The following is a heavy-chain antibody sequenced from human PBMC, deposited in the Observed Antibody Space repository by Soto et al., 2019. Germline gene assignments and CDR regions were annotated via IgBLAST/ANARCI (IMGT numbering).Heavy chain of an antibody. V-gene: IGHV3-30-3*01. CDR2: ISYDGSNK. Sequence: GGSLRLSCAASGFTFSSYAMHWVRQAPGKGLEWVAVISYDGSNKYYADSVKGRFTISRDNSKNTLYLQMNSLRAEDTAVYYCARDGPYAYCSSTSCSSALGAMDVWGQGTTVTVSS. CDR1: GFTFSSYA. J-gene: IGHJ6*02. D-gene: IGHD2-2*01. CDR3: ARDGPYAYCSSTSCSSALGAMDV.